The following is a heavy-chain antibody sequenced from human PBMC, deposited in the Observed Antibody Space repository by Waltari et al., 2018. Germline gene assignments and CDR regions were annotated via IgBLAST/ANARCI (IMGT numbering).Heavy chain of an antibody. CDR2: MYRGGNT. Sequence: VQLVESGGGLTQPGGSLRLSCALSGSTVPNDYLSWVRQAPGGGLAWVSGMYRGGNTDYADAVKGRFTMSRDPSENTVNLQMNSLRVDDTARYYCARGGGFNFILFEDWGQGTGVTVSS. CDR1: GSTVPNDY. CDR3: ARGGGFNFILFED. V-gene: IGHV3-53*01. D-gene: IGHD2-21*01. J-gene: IGHJ4*02.